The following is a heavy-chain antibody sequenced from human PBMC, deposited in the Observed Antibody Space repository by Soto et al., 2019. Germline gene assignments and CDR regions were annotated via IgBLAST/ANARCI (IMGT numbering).Heavy chain of an antibody. D-gene: IGHD3-22*01. V-gene: IGHV4-59*01. Sequence: SETLSLTCTVSGASISSSYWSWIRQSPGKGLEWIGYVHYSGSTNYNPSLKSRVTISVDTSKNQFSLKLKSVTAADTAVYYCVRGYYDSRGQSNTFDIWGQGTMVTVPS. J-gene: IGHJ3*02. CDR1: GASISSSY. CDR3: VRGYYDSRGQSNTFDI. CDR2: VHYSGST.